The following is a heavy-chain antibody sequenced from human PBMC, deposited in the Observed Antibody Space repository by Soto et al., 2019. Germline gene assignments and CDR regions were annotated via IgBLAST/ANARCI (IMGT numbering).Heavy chain of an antibody. CDR3: ARGKFIAAAGTGFDY. J-gene: IGHJ4*02. V-gene: IGHV1-2*02. D-gene: IGHD6-13*01. Sequence: QVQLVQSGAEVKKPGASVKVSCKASGYTFTGYYMHWVRQAPGQGLEWMGWINPNSGGTNYAQKFQGRVTMTRATAISTAYMELSRLRSDDTAVYYCARGKFIAAAGTGFDYWGQGTLVTVSS. CDR2: INPNSGGT. CDR1: GYTFTGYY.